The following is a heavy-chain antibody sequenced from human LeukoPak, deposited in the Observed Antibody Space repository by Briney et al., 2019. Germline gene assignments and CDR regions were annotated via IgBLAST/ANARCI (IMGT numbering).Heavy chain of an antibody. D-gene: IGHD6-13*01. Sequence: GGSLRLSCAASGFTFSNAWMSWVRQAPGKGLEWVGRIKSKTDGGTTDYAAPVKGRFTISRDDSKNTLYLQMNSLKTEDTAVYYCTTSTRGSSWYFSYYYMDVWGKGTTVTVSS. CDR1: GFTFSNAW. J-gene: IGHJ6*03. CDR2: IKSKTDGGTT. V-gene: IGHV3-15*01. CDR3: TTSTRGSSWYFSYYYMDV.